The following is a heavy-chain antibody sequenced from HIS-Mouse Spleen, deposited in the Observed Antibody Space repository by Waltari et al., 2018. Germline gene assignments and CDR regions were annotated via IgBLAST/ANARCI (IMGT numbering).Heavy chain of an antibody. D-gene: IGHD6-13*01. CDR1: GAPISSSRYY. CDR2: IYYSGST. V-gene: IGHV4-39*07. J-gene: IGHJ2*01. Sequence: QLQLQESGPGLVKPSETLSLTCTVPGAPISSSRYYWGWIRQPPGKGLEWIGSIYYSGSTYYNPSLKSRVTISVDTSKNQFSLKLSSVTAADTAVYYCAREIPYSSSWYDWYFDLWGRGTLVTVSS. CDR3: AREIPYSSSWYDWYFDL.